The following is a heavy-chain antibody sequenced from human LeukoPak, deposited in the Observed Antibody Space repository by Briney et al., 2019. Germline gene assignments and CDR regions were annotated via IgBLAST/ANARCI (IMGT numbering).Heavy chain of an antibody. CDR2: INSDESTT. Sequence: GGSLGLSCAASGFTFSSFWMHWVRQVPGKGLVWVSHINSDESTTNYADSVRGRFTISRDNAKNTLYLQMNSLTAEDTAVYYCARGMRDYYGLDYWGQGTLVTVSS. D-gene: IGHD3-10*01. CDR1: GFTFSSFW. J-gene: IGHJ4*02. CDR3: ARGMRDYYGLDY. V-gene: IGHV3-74*01.